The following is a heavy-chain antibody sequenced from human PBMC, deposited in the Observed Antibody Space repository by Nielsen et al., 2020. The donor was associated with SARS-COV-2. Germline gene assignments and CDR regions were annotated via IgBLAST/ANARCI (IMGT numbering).Heavy chain of an antibody. CDR3: AKMGLEIYGYYYYMDV. Sequence: LSLTCAASGFTFSSYAMSWVRQAPGKGLEWVSAISGSGGSTYYADSVKGRFTISRDNSKNTLYLQMNSLRAEDTAVYYCAKMGLEIYGYYYYMDVWGKGTTVTVSS. J-gene: IGHJ6*03. V-gene: IGHV3-23*01. D-gene: IGHD4-17*01. CDR1: GFTFSSYA. CDR2: ISGSGGST.